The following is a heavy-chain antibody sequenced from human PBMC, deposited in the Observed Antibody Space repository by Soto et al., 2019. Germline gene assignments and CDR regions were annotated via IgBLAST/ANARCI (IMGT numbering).Heavy chain of an antibody. V-gene: IGHV4-34*01. CDR3: ARGREIFGAVTPFEY. Sequence: SETLSLTXAVYGAPFSGYYWTWIRQPPGKGLEWIGEINHTGSTKYNPSLKSRVTISLDTSKNQFSLSLRSVTAADTAVYYCARGREIFGAVTPFEYWGQGTQVTVSS. CDR1: GAPFSGYY. D-gene: IGHD3-3*01. J-gene: IGHJ4*02. CDR2: INHTGST.